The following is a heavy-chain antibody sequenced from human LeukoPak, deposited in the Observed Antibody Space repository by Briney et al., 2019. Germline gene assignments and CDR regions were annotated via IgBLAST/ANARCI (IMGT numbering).Heavy chain of an antibody. J-gene: IGHJ6*03. D-gene: IGHD6-13*01. CDR3: ASGGSSNYYYYMDV. Sequence: ASVKVSCKASGYTFTSYDINWVRQATGQGLEWMGWMNPNSGNTGYAQKFQGRVTMTRNNTISTAYMELSSLRSEDTAVHYCASGGSSNYYYYMDVWGKGPTVTVSS. CDR1: GYTFTSYD. CDR2: MNPNSGNT. V-gene: IGHV1-8*01.